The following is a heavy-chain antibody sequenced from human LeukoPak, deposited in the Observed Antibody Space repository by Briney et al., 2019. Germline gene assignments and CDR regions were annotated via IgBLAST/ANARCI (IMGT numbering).Heavy chain of an antibody. V-gene: IGHV1-2*06. CDR1: GYTFTGYY. J-gene: IGHJ5*02. Sequence: ASVKVSCKASGYTFTGYYIHWVRQAPGQGLEWMGRINCNGGGTSYAQKFQGRVTMTWDTSISTAYMELDRLTSDDTAVYYCARDYGPYPGCIWFDPWGQGTLVTVSS. CDR3: ARDYGPYPGCIWFDP. CDR2: INCNGGGT. D-gene: IGHD2-21*01.